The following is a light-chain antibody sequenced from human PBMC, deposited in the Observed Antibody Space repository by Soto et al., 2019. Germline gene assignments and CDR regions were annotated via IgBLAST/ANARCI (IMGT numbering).Light chain of an antibody. CDR1: SSDVGGYNY. J-gene: IGLJ3*02. CDR2: DVS. Sequence: QSVLTQPPSASGSPGQSVTISCTGTSSDVGGYNYVSWYQRHPGKAPKLMIYDVSKRPSGVPDRFSGSKSGNTASLTVSGLQAEDEADYYCSSYAGSNNLVFGGGTQLTVL. CDR3: SSYAGSNNLV. V-gene: IGLV2-8*01.